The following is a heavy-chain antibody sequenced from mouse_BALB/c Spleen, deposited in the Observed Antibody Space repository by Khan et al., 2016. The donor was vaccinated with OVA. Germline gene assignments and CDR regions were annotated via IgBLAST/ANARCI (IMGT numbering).Heavy chain of an antibody. CDR2: IDPANGNT. J-gene: IGHJ4*01. CDR3: ARGGWSYTIDY. V-gene: IGHV14-3*02. CDR1: DFNIEDTY. D-gene: IGHD1-1*02. Sequence: VQLKESGAELVKPGASVKLSCTASDFNIEDTYIHWVMQRPEQGLEWIGRIDPANGNTKYDPKFQGKATITADTSSNTAYLQLSSLTSEDTAVYYCARGGWSYTIDYWGQGTSVTVSS.